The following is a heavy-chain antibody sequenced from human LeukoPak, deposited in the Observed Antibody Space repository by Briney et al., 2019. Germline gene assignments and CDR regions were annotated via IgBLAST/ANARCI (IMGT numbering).Heavy chain of an antibody. Sequence: SETLSLTCAVTGRSISSGSNSWSWIRQPPGKGLNWIGYIYHSGSTYYNPSLKSRVTISVDRSKNQFSLKLSSVTAADTAVYYCARDTADYWYFDLWGRGTLVTVSS. J-gene: IGHJ2*01. D-gene: IGHD4-17*01. CDR2: IYHSGST. CDR1: GRSISSGSNS. CDR3: ARDTADYWYFDL. V-gene: IGHV4-30-2*01.